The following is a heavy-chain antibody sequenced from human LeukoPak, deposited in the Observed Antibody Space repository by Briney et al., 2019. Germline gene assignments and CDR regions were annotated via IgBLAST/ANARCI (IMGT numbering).Heavy chain of an antibody. D-gene: IGHD3-16*02. CDR2: ISTNGSNK. CDR1: GFTFSSYA. Sequence: PGGSLRLSCAASGFTFSSYAMHWVRQAPGKGLEWVAVISTNGSNKYYADSVKGRFTIFRANSKNSLYMQMNSPSADDTAVYYCAGGFYDYVRGGYPSYFDCWGQGTLVTVSS. V-gene: IGHV3-30*04. CDR3: AGGFYDYVRGGYPSYFDC. J-gene: IGHJ4*02.